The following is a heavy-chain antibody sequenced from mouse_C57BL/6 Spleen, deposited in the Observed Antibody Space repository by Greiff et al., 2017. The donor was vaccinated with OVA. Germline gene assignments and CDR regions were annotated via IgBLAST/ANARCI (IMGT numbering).Heavy chain of an antibody. CDR2: IDPSDSYT. D-gene: IGHD2-1*01. J-gene: IGHJ3*01. CDR3: ARELGNP. CDR1: GYTFTSYW. V-gene: IGHV1-59*01. Sequence: QVQLQQPGAELVRPGTSVKLSCKASGYTFTSYWMHWVKQRPGQGLEWIGVIDPSDSYTNYNQKFKGKATLTVDTSSSTAYMQLSSLTSEDSAVYYCARELGNPWGQGTLVTVSA.